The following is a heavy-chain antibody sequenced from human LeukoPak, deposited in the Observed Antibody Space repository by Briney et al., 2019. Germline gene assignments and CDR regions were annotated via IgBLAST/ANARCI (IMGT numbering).Heavy chain of an antibody. V-gene: IGHV3-49*04. Sequence: GGSLRLSCTASGFTFGDYAMSWVRQAPGKGVEGVGFIRSKAYGRTTAYAASVKGRFTISRDDSKSIAYLQMNSLKTEDTAVYYCTRVAMHYYYMDVGGKGTTVTVSS. CDR3: TRVAMHYYYMDV. J-gene: IGHJ6*03. D-gene: IGHD2-2*01. CDR2: IRSKAYGRTT. CDR1: GFTFGDYA.